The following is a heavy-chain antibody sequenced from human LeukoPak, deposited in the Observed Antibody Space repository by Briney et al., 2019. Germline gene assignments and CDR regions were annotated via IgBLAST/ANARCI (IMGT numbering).Heavy chain of an antibody. J-gene: IGHJ6*03. D-gene: IGHD1-26*01. CDR3: ARGEWELLKMYYYYYMDV. V-gene: IGHV1-2*02. CDR2: INPNSGGT. CDR1: GYTFTGYY. Sequence: ASVKVSCKASGYTFTGYYMHWVRQAPGQGLEWMGWINPNSGGTNYAQKFQGRVTMTRDTSISTAYMELSSLRSEDTAVYYCARGEWELLKMYYYYYMDVWGKVTTVTIYS.